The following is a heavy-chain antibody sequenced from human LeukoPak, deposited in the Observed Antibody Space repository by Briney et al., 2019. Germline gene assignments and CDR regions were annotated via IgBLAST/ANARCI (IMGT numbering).Heavy chain of an antibody. CDR3: ARNTYYDFWSGYYNNWFDP. CDR2: INPNSGGT. D-gene: IGHD3-3*01. J-gene: IGHJ5*02. Sequence: ASVKVSCKASGYTFTGYYMHWVRQAPGQGLEWMGRINPNSGGTNYAQKFQGRVTMTSDTSISTAYMELRRLRSDDTAVYYCARNTYYDFWSGYYNNWFDPWGQGTLVTVSS. CDR1: GYTFTGYY. V-gene: IGHV1-2*06.